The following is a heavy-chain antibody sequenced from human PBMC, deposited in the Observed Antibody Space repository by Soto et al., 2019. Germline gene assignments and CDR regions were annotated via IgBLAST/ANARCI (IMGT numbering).Heavy chain of an antibody. J-gene: IGHJ4*02. CDR3: VSDRGYGHASAPYS. V-gene: IGHV3-30*03. D-gene: IGHD5-18*01. CDR2: ISYDGGLQ. CDR1: GFTFTSYG. Sequence: QAHLVESGGGVVQPGRSLRLSCAASGFTFTSYGMHWVRQAPGTRLEWVAVISYDGGLQHYADSVKGRFTISRDNSKNMVILQMNSLRAEDTAVYYCVSDRGYGHASAPYSWGQGTLVSVSS.